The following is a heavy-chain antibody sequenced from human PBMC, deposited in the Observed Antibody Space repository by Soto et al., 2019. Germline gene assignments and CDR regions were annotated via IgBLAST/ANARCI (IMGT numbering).Heavy chain of an antibody. Sequence: SETLSLTCTVSGYSINSDDYWGWLRQPPGKGLERIASIYHSVSTYYNPSLKSRVTISEDTSKNQSSLKLSSVTAADTALYYCARDRLGYSSSSLFDYWGQGTLDTVSS. V-gene: IGHV4-38-2*02. CDR3: ARDRLGYSSSSLFDY. CDR2: IYHSVST. CDR1: GYSINSDDY. D-gene: IGHD6-6*01. J-gene: IGHJ4*02.